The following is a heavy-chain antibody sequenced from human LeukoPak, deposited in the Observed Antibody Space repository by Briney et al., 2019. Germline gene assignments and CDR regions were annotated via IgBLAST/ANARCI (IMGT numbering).Heavy chain of an antibody. J-gene: IGHJ6*03. D-gene: IGHD4-11*01. V-gene: IGHV3-48*01. Sequence: SVKGRFTISRDNAKNSVYLQMNSLRGEDTAVYYCAGGTGTNLHYYHYYMDVWGKGTTVTVSS. CDR3: AGGTGTNLHYYHYYMDV.